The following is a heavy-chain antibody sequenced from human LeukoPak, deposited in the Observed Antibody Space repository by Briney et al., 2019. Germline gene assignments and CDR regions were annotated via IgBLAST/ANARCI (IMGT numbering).Heavy chain of an antibody. J-gene: IGHJ6*02. Sequence: SVKVSCKASGGTFSSYAISWVRQAPGQGLEWMGRIIPILGIANYAQKFQGRVTITADKSTSTAYMELSSLRSEDTAVYYCANIAAADYYYYYGMDVWGQGTTVTASS. D-gene: IGHD6-13*01. CDR1: GGTFSSYA. CDR2: IIPILGIA. CDR3: ANIAAADYYYYYGMDV. V-gene: IGHV1-69*04.